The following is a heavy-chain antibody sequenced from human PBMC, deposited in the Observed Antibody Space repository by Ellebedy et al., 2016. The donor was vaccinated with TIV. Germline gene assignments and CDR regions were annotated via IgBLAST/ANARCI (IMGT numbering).Heavy chain of an antibody. D-gene: IGHD5/OR15-5a*01. CDR1: GFPIRNYW. CDR3: AKSKWLDP. J-gene: IGHJ5*02. V-gene: IGHV3-7*03. CDR2: IKDDGTEI. Sequence: GESLKISCTASGFPIRNYWMNWVRQAPGKGLEWVANIKDDGTEIYYVDSVRGRFSISRDIAKNSLYLQLNRLRVEDTAVYYCAKSKWLDPWGQGTLVTVSS.